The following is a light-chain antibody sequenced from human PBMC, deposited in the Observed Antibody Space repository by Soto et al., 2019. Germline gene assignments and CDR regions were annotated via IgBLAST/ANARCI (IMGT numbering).Light chain of an antibody. V-gene: IGKV1-39*01. Sequence: DILMTQSPSSLSASVGDRVTITCRASQSISRNLNWYQQRPGRSPNLLIHTTSNSQTGVPSRFSGSRSGTDFALTISSLEPEDFATYYCQQSYSRWTFGQGTKV. CDR1: QSISRN. J-gene: IGKJ1*01. CDR2: TTS. CDR3: QQSYSRWT.